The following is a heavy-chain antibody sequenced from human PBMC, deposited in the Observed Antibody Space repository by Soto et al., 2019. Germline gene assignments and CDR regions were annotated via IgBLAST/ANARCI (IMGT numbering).Heavy chain of an antibody. CDR2: ISPIFGTA. D-gene: IGHD2-2*01. CDR3: ARHVPAAGYYYGMDV. V-gene: IGHV1-69*12. Sequence: QVQLVQSGAEVKKPGSSGKVSYKASGGTFSSYAISWVRQAPGQGLEWMGGISPIFGTANYAQKFQGRVTITADESTSTAYMELSSLRSEDTAVYYCARHVPAAGYYYGMDVWGQGPTVTVSS. J-gene: IGHJ6*02. CDR1: GGTFSSYA.